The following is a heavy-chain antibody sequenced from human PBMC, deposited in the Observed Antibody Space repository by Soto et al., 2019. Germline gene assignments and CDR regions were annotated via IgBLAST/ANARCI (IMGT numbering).Heavy chain of an antibody. V-gene: IGHV4-30-2*01. J-gene: IGHJ6*01. CDR3: ARESRYYDILTGEKRYYGMDV. CDR1: GGSISSGGYS. D-gene: IGHD3-9*01. Sequence: SETLSLTCAVSGGSISSGGYSWSWIRQPPGKGLEWIGYIYHSGSTYYNPSLKSRVTISVDRSKNQFSLKLSSVTAADTAVYYCARESRYYDILTGEKRYYGMDVWGQGTTVTV. CDR2: IYHSGST.